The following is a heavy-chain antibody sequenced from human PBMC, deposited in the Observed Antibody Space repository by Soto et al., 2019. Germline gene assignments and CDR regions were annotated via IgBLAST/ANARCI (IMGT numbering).Heavy chain of an antibody. D-gene: IGHD5-12*01. J-gene: IGHJ6*03. CDR3: ARVGVATITGYYYMDV. CDR2: MNPNSGNT. V-gene: IGHV1-8*01. Sequence: QVQLVQSGAEVKKPGASVKVSCKASGYTFTSYDINWVRQTTGQGLEWMGWMNPNSGNTGYAQKFQGRVTMTRNTSISTAYMELSSLRSEDTAVYYCARVGVATITGYYYMDVWGKGTTVTVSS. CDR1: GYTFTSYD.